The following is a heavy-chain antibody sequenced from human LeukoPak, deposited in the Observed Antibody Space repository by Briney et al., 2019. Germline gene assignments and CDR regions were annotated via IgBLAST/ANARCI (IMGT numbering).Heavy chain of an antibody. CDR2: ISYSGST. V-gene: IGHV4-39*07. CDR3: ARGASTVVTGYYFDS. D-gene: IGHD4-23*01. J-gene: IGHJ4*02. Sequence: SETLSLTCTVSGGSISSSIYYWGWIRQPPGKGLEWIGSISYSGSTYYNPSLKSRVSISVDTSKNQFSLNLSSVTAADTAVYYCARGASTVVTGYYFDSWGQGTLVTVSS. CDR1: GGSISSSIYY.